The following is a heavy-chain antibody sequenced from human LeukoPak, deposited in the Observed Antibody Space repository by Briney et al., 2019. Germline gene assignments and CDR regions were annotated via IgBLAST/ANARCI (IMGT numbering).Heavy chain of an antibody. CDR2: IIPIFGTA. CDR3: ARARSFALGGYYYGMDV. CDR1: GGTFNSYA. Sequence: GSSVKVSCKASGGTFNSYAISWVRQAPGQGREWMGGIIPIFGTANYAQKFQGRVTITADESTSTAYMELSSLRSEDTAVYYCARARSFALGGYYYGMDVWGKGTTVTVSS. D-gene: IGHD3-16*01. V-gene: IGHV1-69*01. J-gene: IGHJ6*04.